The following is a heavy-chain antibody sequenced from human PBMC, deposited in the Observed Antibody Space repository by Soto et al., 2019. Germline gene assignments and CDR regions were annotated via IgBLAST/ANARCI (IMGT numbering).Heavy chain of an antibody. CDR3: ARGGWLPAAKGYYYYYGMDV. Sequence: PSETLSLTCAVYGGSFSGYYWSWIRQPPGKGLEWIGEINHSGSTNYNPSLKSRVTISVDTSKNQFSLKLSSVTAADTAVYYCARGGWLPAAKGYYYYYGMDVWGQGTTVTVSS. CDR1: GGSFSGYY. V-gene: IGHV4-34*01. J-gene: IGHJ6*02. D-gene: IGHD2-2*01. CDR2: INHSGST.